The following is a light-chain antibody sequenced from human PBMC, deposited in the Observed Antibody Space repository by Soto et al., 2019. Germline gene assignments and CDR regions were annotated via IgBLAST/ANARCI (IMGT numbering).Light chain of an antibody. CDR2: DVS. Sequence: QSALTQPASVSGSPGQSIAISCTGTDSDVGGYSYVSWYQQYPGKAPKLIIYDVSNRPLGVSDRFSGSKSGNTASLTISGLQAEDEADYYCSSYTASNTYVFGSGTKVTVL. J-gene: IGLJ1*01. CDR1: DSDVGGYSY. V-gene: IGLV2-14*01. CDR3: SSYTASNTYV.